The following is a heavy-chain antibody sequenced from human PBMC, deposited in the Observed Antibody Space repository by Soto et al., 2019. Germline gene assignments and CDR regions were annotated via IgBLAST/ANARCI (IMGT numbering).Heavy chain of an antibody. J-gene: IGHJ4*02. V-gene: IGHV1-8*01. CDR3: AQARIAVAGTGFDY. CDR1: GYTFTSYA. CDR2: RNPNSGNT. Sequence: QVQLVQSGAEVKKPGASVKVSCKASGYTFTSYAINWVRQATGQGLEWMGWRNPNSGNTGYAQKFQGRVTMTRNTSISTPYMELSSLRSEDTAVYYCAQARIAVAGTGFDYWGQGTLVTVSS. D-gene: IGHD6-19*01.